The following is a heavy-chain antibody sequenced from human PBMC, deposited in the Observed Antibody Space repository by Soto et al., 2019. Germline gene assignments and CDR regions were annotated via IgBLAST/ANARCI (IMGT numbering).Heavy chain of an antibody. V-gene: IGHV1-58*01. Sequence: SVKVSCKASGFIFTSSAVQWVRQARGQRLEWIGWIVVGSGNTNYAQKFQEGVTITRDMSTSTAYMELSSLRSEDTAVFYCAADGGSSSSWDYYYGLDVWGQGTTVTVSS. J-gene: IGHJ6*02. D-gene: IGHD2-2*01. CDR2: IVVGSGNT. CDR3: AADGGSSSSWDYYYGLDV. CDR1: GFIFTSSA.